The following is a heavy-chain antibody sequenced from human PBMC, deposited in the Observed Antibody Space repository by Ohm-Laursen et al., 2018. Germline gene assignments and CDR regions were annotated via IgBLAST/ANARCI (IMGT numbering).Heavy chain of an antibody. D-gene: IGHD6-19*01. Sequence: SLRLSCAASGFTFSTCAMNWVRQAPGKGLEWVSAISRSGDSTYYADSVKGRFTISRDNSKNTLYLQMNSLRAEDTAVYYCAREELESSGWADWGQGTLVTVSS. CDR3: AREELESSGWAD. V-gene: IGHV3-23*01. J-gene: IGHJ4*02. CDR1: GFTFSTCA. CDR2: ISRSGDST.